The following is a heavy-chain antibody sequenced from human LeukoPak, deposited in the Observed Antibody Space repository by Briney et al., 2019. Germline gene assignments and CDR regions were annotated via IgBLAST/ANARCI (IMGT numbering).Heavy chain of an antibody. CDR3: ARGPLTYYYDSSGYSSFDY. CDR1: GGTFSSYA. Sequence: ASVKVSCKASGGTFSSYAIRWVRQAPGQGLEWMGGIIPIFGTANYAQKFQGRVTITTDESTSTAYMELSSLRSEDTAVYYCARGPLTYYYDSSGYSSFDYWGQGTLVTVSS. D-gene: IGHD3-22*01. J-gene: IGHJ4*02. CDR2: IIPIFGTA. V-gene: IGHV1-69*05.